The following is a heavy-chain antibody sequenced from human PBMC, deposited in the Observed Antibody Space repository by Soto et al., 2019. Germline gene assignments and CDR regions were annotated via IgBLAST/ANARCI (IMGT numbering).Heavy chain of an antibody. CDR3: AKGRGGSCYSGVDY. J-gene: IGHJ4*02. V-gene: IGHV3-23*01. CDR2: VCGSGDST. CDR1: GFTFSSYG. D-gene: IGHD2-15*01. Sequence: EVQLLESRGGLIQPGGSLRLSCAASGFTFSSYGMSWVRQAPGKGLEWVSSVCGSGDSTHYTDSVKGRFTISRDSSQNTLFLQMNSLRAEDTAVYYCAKGRGGSCYSGVDYWGQGTLVTVSS.